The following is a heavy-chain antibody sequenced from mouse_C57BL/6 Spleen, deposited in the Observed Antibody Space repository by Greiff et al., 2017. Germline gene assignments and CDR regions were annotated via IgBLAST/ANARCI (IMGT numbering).Heavy chain of an antibody. CDR1: GYAFSSSW. D-gene: IGHD1-1*01. Sequence: QVQLKQSGPELVKPGASVKISCKASGYAFSSSWMNWVKQRPGKGLEWIGRIYPGDGDTNYNGKFKGKATLTADKSSSTAYMQLSSLTSEDSAVYFCARSDYGSSSSFDYWGQGTTLTVSS. CDR3: ARSDYGSSSSFDY. V-gene: IGHV1-82*01. J-gene: IGHJ2*01. CDR2: IYPGDGDT.